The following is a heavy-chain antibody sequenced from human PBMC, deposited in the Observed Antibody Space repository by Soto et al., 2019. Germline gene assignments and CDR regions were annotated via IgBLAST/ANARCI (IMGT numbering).Heavy chain of an antibody. D-gene: IGHD3-9*01. V-gene: IGHV3-64D*06. CDR2: ISSDGDIT. Sequence: PGGSLRLSCSASGFTFSEYSMHWVRQAPGKGLQYVSTISSDGDITYYADSVKGRFTISRDNSKNTLYLQMNSLRPEDTAVYYCVKVSTFYDILTGYYSTNFFDPWGQGTLGTVSS. J-gene: IGHJ5*02. CDR3: VKVSTFYDILTGYYSTNFFDP. CDR1: GFTFSEYS.